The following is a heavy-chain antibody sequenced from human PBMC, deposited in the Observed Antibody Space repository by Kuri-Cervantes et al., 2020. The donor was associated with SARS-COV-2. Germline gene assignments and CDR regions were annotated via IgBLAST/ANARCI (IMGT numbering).Heavy chain of an antibody. CDR1: CFTFSSYA. V-gene: IGHV3-33*01. CDR2: IWYDGSNK. CDR3: ARSLYGGTSWYYGMDV. Sequence: GVSLRLSCAASCFTFSSYAMHWVRQAPGKGLEWVAVIWYDGSNKYHADSVKGRFTISRDNSKNTLYLQMNSLRAEDTAVYYCARSLYGGTSWYYGMDVWGQGTTVTVSS. D-gene: IGHD4-23*01. J-gene: IGHJ6*02.